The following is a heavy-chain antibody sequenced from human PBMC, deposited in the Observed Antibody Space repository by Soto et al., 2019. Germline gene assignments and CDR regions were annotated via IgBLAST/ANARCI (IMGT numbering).Heavy chain of an antibody. J-gene: IGHJ4*02. CDR3: ALRSMAVVPEY. V-gene: IGHV4-59*01. CDR2: LYYGRRA. D-gene: IGHD3-22*01. CDR1: GDSISSYY. Sequence: QVQLQESGPGLVKPSETLSLTCAVSGDSISSYYCMWIRQPPGKGLESIGYLYYGRRANYNPSLKSRVTLSVDTSANQCSLTLSSMTAADTAVYYCALRSMAVVPEYWGQGTLVTVSS.